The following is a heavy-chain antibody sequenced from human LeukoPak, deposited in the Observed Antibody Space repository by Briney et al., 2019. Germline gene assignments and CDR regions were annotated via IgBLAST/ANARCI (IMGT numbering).Heavy chain of an antibody. CDR1: GFTFSSYG. CDR3: AKDPGAPDSSGFEPPYYFDY. CDR2: ISYDGSNK. J-gene: IGHJ4*02. V-gene: IGHV3-30*18. Sequence: GRSLRLSCAASGFTFSSYGMHWVRQAPGKGLEWVAVISYDGSNKYYADSVKGRFTISRDNSKNTLYLQMNSLRAEDTAVYYCAKDPGAPDSSGFEPPYYFDYWGQGTLVTVSS. D-gene: IGHD3-22*01.